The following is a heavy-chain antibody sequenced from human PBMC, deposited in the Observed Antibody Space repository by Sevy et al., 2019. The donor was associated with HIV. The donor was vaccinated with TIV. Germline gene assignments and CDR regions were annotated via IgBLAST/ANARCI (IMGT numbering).Heavy chain of an antibody. Sequence: GGSLRLSCAASGFTFNTYGMHWVRQAPGKGLEWVAVVSYEGSNKYYADSVQGRFTISRDNSRNTLYLQVNSLRTEDTAVYYCAKAMDTWIQLWSLIDYWGQGTLVTVSS. V-gene: IGHV3-30*18. CDR1: GFTFNTYG. D-gene: IGHD5-18*01. CDR2: VSYEGSNK. J-gene: IGHJ4*02. CDR3: AKAMDTWIQLWSLIDY.